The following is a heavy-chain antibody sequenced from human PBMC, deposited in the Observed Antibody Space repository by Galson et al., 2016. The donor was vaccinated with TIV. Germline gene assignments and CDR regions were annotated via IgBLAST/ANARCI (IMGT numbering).Heavy chain of an antibody. CDR2: IKSKSDGGTI. J-gene: IGHJ4*02. CDR3: TREGSSGYDLQQFDY. CDR1: GFSFSNAW. V-gene: IGHV3-15*01. Sequence: SLRLSCAASGFSFSNAWMNWVRQAPGKGLEWVGRIKSKSDGGTIDYAAPVKDRFTISRDDSENTLYLQMNSLISEDTAVYYCTREGSSGYDLQQFDYWGQGTLVTVPS. D-gene: IGHD3-22*01.